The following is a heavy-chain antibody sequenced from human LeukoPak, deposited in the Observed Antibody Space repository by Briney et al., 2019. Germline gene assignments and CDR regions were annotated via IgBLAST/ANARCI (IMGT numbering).Heavy chain of an antibody. D-gene: IGHD5-18*01. V-gene: IGHV3-74*01. Sequence: GGSLGLSCAASGFTFSSYWMHWVRQAPEKGLVWVSRINTDGSSTSYADSVKGRFTISRDNAKNTLYLQMNSLRAEDTAVYYCARDYTAAIDYWGQGTLVTVSS. CDR1: GFTFSSYW. CDR3: ARDYTAAIDY. J-gene: IGHJ4*02. CDR2: INTDGSST.